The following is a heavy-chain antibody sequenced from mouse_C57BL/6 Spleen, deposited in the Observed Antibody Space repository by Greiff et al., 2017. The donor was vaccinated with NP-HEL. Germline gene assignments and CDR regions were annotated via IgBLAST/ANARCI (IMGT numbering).Heavy chain of an antibody. CDR2: IDPETGGT. CDR3: TRRYGNYAWFAY. Sequence: VQLQQSGAELVRPGDSVTLSCKASGYTFTDYEMHWVKQTPVHGLEWIGAIDPETGGTNYNQKFKGKAILTADKSSCTAYMELRGLTSEDSAVYYCTRRYGNYAWFAYWGQGTLVTVSA. V-gene: IGHV1-15*01. J-gene: IGHJ3*01. CDR1: GYTFTDYE. D-gene: IGHD2-1*01.